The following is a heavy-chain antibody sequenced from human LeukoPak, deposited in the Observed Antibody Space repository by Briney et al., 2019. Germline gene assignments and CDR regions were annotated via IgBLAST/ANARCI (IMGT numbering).Heavy chain of an antibody. D-gene: IGHD3-3*01. CDR3: ARGLKSLNYDFWSGYSSCWFDP. CDR2: IYHSGST. J-gene: IGHJ5*02. V-gene: IGHV4-4*02. CDR1: GGSISSSNW. Sequence: SETLSLTCAVSGGSISSSNWWSWVRQPPGKGLEWIGEIYHSGSTNYNPSLKSRVTISVDKSKNQFSLKLSSVTAADTAVYYCARGLKSLNYDFWSGYSSCWFDPWGQGTLVTVSS.